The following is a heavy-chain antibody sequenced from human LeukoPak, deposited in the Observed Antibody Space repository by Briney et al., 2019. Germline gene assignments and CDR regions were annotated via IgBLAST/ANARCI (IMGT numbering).Heavy chain of an antibody. CDR3: AKGYSSYYMDV. CDR1: GFTFYDYA. D-gene: IGHD5-18*01. V-gene: IGHV3-43D*03. J-gene: IGHJ6*03. CDR2: ISWDGGST. Sequence: GGSLRLSCAASGFTFYDYAMHWVRHAPGKGLEWVSVISWDGGSTYYADSVKGRFTISRNNSKTSLYLQMNSLRAEDTALYYCAKGYSSYYMDVWGKGTTVTVSS.